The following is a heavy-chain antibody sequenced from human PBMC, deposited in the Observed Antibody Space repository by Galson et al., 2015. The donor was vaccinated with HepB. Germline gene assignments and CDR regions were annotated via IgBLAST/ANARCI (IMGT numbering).Heavy chain of an antibody. V-gene: IGHV1-3*01. CDR2: INAGNGNT. J-gene: IGHJ5*02. CDR3: ARGRYCSGGSCYSRPHWFDP. Sequence: SVKVSCKASGYTFTSYAMHWVRQAPGQRLEWMGWINAGNGNTKYSQKFQGRVTITRDTSASTAYMELSSLRSEDTAVYYCARGRYCSGGSCYSRPHWFDPWGQGTLVTVSS. D-gene: IGHD2-15*01. CDR1: GYTFTSYA.